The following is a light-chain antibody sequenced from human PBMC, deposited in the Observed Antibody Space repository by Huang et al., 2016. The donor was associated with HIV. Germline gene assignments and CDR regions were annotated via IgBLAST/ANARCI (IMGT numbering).Light chain of an antibody. CDR1: QSLTPTY. V-gene: IGKV3-20*01. Sequence: EIVLTQSPGTLSLSPGERAALSCRASQSLTPTYLAGYQQRPGQGPRLLIYGTSTRATGIPDRVSGSGSGTDFTLTISRLEPEDFAMYYCQQYVRSPWTFGQGTKVEIK. CDR2: GTS. J-gene: IGKJ1*01. CDR3: QQYVRSPWT.